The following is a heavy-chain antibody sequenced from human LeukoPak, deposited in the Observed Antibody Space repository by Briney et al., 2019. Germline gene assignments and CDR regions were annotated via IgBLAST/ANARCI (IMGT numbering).Heavy chain of an antibody. V-gene: IGHV4-38-2*01. CDR1: GYSISSGYY. CDR2: IYHSGST. J-gene: IGHJ5*01. Sequence: SETLSLTCAVSGYSISSGYYWGWIRQPPGKGLEWIGSIYHSGSTYYNPYLKSRVTISVDTSKNQFSLKLSSVTAADTAVYYCARHRYCSSTSCYDWFDSWGQGTLVTVSS. CDR3: ARHRYCSSTSCYDWFDS. D-gene: IGHD2-2*01.